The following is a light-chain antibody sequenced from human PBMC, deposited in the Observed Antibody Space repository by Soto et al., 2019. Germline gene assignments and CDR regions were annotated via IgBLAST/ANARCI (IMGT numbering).Light chain of an antibody. J-gene: IGKJ1*01. V-gene: IGKV1-5*03. CDR3: QQYNSYSLWT. Sequence: DLQMTQSPSTLSASVGDRVTITCRASQSISSWLAWYQQKPGKAPKLLIYKASSLESGVPSRFSGSVSGTEFTLTISSLQPDDFATYYCQQYNSYSLWTFGQGTKVEIK. CDR1: QSISSW. CDR2: KAS.